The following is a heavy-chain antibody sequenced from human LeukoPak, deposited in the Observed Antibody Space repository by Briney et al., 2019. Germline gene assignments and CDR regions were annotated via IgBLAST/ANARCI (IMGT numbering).Heavy chain of an antibody. CDR3: ARDLAYSRLDY. CDR2: INPDGNKK. D-gene: IGHD5-18*01. V-gene: IGHV3-7*01. J-gene: IGHJ4*02. Sequence: GGSLRLSCAVSGLTFSSSWMDWVRQAPGKGLEWVASINPDGNKKHSADSVKGRFTISRDNAENSLYLQMNSLRVEDTALYYCARDLAYSRLDYWGQGMLVTVSS. CDR1: GLTFSSSW.